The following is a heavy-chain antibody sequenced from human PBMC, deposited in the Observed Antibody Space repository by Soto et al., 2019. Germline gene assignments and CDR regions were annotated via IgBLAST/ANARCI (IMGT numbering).Heavy chain of an antibody. CDR1: GFTFSSNG. CDR3: ARWVGGSMFDNSGKYDS. CDR2: IAYDGSKT. J-gene: IGHJ5*01. D-gene: IGHD3-22*01. V-gene: IGHV3-30*03. Sequence: QVQLVESGGGVFQPGRSLRLTCAASGFTFSSNGMHWVRQPPGKGLEWVVLIAYDGSKTYYGDSVRGRFTISRDNSENTLFLQMNSLRAEDTAVYYCARWVGGSMFDNSGKYDSWGHGTLLTVSS.